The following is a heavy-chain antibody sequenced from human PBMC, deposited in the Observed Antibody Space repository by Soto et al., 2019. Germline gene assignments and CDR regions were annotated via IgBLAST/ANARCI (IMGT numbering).Heavy chain of an antibody. CDR3: AKVGVRGVPSYFSMDV. V-gene: IGHV3-23*01. Sequence: EVQLLESGGGLVQPGGSLRLSCAASGFTFSNYAMSWVRQAPGKGLEWISAISGGGGTTYSADSVQGRFTISRDNFKNTLDLQINSLRADDTAVYYCAKVGVRGVPSYFSMDVWGQGTTVAVSS. CDR1: GFTFSNYA. CDR2: ISGGGGTT. J-gene: IGHJ6*02. D-gene: IGHD3-10*01.